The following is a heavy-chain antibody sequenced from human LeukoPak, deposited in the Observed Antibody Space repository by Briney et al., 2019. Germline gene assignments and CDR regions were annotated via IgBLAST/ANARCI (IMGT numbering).Heavy chain of an antibody. CDR2: IYPGDSDT. Sequence: GESLKISCKGSGYSFTSYWIGWVRQMPGKGLEWVGIIYPGDSDTRYSPSFQGQVTTSADKSISTAYLQWSSLKASDTAMYYCARHAPVTPDAFDIWGQGTMVTVSS. D-gene: IGHD5-18*01. J-gene: IGHJ3*02. V-gene: IGHV5-51*01. CDR3: ARHAPVTPDAFDI. CDR1: GYSFTSYW.